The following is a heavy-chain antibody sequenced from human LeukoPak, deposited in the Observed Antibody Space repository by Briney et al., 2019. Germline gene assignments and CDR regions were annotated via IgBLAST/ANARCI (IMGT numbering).Heavy chain of an antibody. J-gene: IGHJ5*02. Sequence: GGSLRLSCAASGFTFSSYWMHWVRQAPGKGLVWVSRINSDGSSTSYADSVKGRFTISRDNAKNTLYLQMNSLSAEDTAVYYCAPLGYDSSGYRPFDPWGQGTLVTVSS. CDR2: INSDGSST. V-gene: IGHV3-74*01. CDR3: APLGYDSSGYRPFDP. D-gene: IGHD3-22*01. CDR1: GFTFSSYW.